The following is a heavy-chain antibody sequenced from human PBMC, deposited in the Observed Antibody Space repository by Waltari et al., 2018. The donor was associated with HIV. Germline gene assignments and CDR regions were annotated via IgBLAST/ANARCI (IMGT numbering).Heavy chain of an antibody. J-gene: IGHJ4*02. CDR2: ILYSGFT. D-gene: IGHD6-6*01. CDR3: ARRGIAARELDN. Sequence: QVQLQESGPGLVKPSETLSLTCSVSGGSFNNYYWSWIRQSPGKGLEWIGYILYSGFTNSNPSLKSRVTMAVDTSKNQFSLKLSSVTAADTVVYYCARRGIAARELDNWGQGTLVTVSS. V-gene: IGHV4-59*01. CDR1: GGSFNNYY.